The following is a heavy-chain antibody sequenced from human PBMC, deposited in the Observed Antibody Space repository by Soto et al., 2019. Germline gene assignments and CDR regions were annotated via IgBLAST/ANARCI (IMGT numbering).Heavy chain of an antibody. J-gene: IGHJ4*02. CDR3: ARGDAGTDFDY. Sequence: QVQLVQSGAEVKKPGASVKVSCKASGYTFTSYAIHWVRQAPGQRLEWMGWINAGDGVTKYSQKFQGRVTITWDTSASTAYMELSSLRSEDTAVFYCARGDAGTDFDYWGQGTLVTVPS. V-gene: IGHV1-3*01. D-gene: IGHD3-10*01. CDR2: INAGDGVT. CDR1: GYTFTSYA.